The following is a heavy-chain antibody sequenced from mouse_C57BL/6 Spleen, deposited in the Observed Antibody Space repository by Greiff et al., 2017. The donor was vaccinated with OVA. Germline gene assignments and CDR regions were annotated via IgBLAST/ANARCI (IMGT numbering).Heavy chain of an antibody. V-gene: IGHV1-54*01. CDR3: AREGQGGY. D-gene: IGHD3-3*01. CDR1: GYAFTNYL. J-gene: IGHJ2*01. Sequence: VQLQQSGAELVRPRTSVKVSCKASGYAFTNYLIEWVKQRPGQGLEWIGVINPGSGGTNYNEKFKGKATLTADKSSSTAYMQLSSLTSEDSAVYFCAREGQGGYWGQGTTLTVSS. CDR2: INPGSGGT.